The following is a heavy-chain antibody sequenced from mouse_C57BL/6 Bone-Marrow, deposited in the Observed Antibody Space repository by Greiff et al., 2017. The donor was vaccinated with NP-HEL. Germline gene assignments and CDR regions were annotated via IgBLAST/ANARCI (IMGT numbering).Heavy chain of an antibody. CDR3: AFYYYGSSSFAY. CDR1: GYTFTSYG. CDR2: IYPRSGNT. Sequence: VQLQESGAELARPGASVKLSCKASGYTFTSYGISWVKQRTGQGLEWIGEIYPRSGNTYYNEKFKGKATLTADKSSSTAYMELRSLTSEDSAVYFCAFYYYGSSSFAYWGQGTLVTVSA. D-gene: IGHD1-1*01. V-gene: IGHV1-81*01. J-gene: IGHJ3*01.